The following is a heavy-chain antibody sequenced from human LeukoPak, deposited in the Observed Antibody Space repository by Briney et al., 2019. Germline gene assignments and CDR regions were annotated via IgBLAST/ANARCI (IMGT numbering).Heavy chain of an antibody. D-gene: IGHD3-10*01. CDR1: GFTFSTYW. Sequence: GGSLRLSCAASGFTFSTYWMHWVRQAPGKGLVWVSRINTDGSRTTYADSVRGRFTSSRDNAKNTVYLQMNSLRAEDTAVYYCARVASGSYNWFDPWGQGTLVTVSS. CDR2: INTDGSRT. J-gene: IGHJ5*02. V-gene: IGHV3-74*03. CDR3: ARVASGSYNWFDP.